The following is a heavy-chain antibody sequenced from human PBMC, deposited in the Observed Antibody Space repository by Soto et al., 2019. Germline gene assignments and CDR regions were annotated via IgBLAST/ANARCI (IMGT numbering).Heavy chain of an antibody. J-gene: IGHJ6*03. CDR2: IYYSGST. Sequence: SETLSLTCTVSGGSISSYYWSWIRQPPGKGLEWIGYIYYSGSTNYNPSLKSRVTISVDTSKNQFSLKLSSVTAADTAVYYCARQSNYYYYMDVWGKGTTVTVSS. CDR3: ARQSNYYYYMDV. V-gene: IGHV4-59*08. CDR1: GGSISSYY.